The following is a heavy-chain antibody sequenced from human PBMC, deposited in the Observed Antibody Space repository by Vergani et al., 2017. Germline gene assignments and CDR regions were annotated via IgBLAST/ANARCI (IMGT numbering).Heavy chain of an antibody. CDR3: AKTMTTVTTYDYYGMDV. CDR1: GFTFRNYA. D-gene: IGHD4-17*01. V-gene: IGHV3-23*01. Sequence: EVQLLESGGGLAQPGGSLRLSCAASGFTFRNYAMTWVRQAPGKGLEWVSIISDNGGTTYYADSVKGRFTISRDNSKDTLFLQMDSLRAEDTAVYYCAKTMTTVTTYDYYGMDVCGQGTTVTVSS. J-gene: IGHJ6*02. CDR2: ISDNGGTT.